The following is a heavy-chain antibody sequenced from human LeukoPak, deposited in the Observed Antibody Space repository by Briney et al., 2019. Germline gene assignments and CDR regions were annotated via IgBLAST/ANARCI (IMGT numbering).Heavy chain of an antibody. CDR3: ARNDYGDYHWFDP. CDR1: GGSISSYY. Sequence: PSETLSLTCTVSGGSISSYYWSWIRQPPGKGLEWIGYIYYSGSTNYNPSLKSRVTISIDTSKSQFSLTLSSVTAADTAVYYCARNDYGDYHWFDPWGQGTLVTVSS. J-gene: IGHJ5*02. V-gene: IGHV4-59*01. CDR2: IYYSGST. D-gene: IGHD4-17*01.